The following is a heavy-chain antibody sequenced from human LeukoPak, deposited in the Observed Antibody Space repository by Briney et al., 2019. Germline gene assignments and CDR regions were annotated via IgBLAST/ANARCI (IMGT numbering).Heavy chain of an antibody. CDR3: ARSNIVVVVAATHNWFDP. D-gene: IGHD2-15*01. J-gene: IGHJ5*02. CDR1: GFTFSSYA. CDR2: ISYDGSNK. V-gene: IGHV3-30*04. Sequence: GGSLRLSCAASGFTFSSYAMHWVRRAPGKGLEWVAVISYDGSNKYYADSVKGRFTISRDNSKNTLYLQMNSLRAEDTAVYYCARSNIVVVVAATHNWFDPWGQGTLVTVSS.